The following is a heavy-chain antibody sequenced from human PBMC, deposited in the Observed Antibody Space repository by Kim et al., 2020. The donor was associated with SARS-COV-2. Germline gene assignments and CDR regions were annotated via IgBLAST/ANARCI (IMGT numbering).Heavy chain of an antibody. CDR2: ISTRGESI. V-gene: IGHV3-11*01. CDR1: GLSFSDSY. J-gene: IGHJ4*02. D-gene: IGHD5-12*01. CDR3: ARSGNGYNAFGI. Sequence: GGSLRLSCAASGLSFSDSYMNWVRQAPGKGLEWLSFISTRGESIFYADSVEGRFTISRDNAKNTLYLQMNYLGDEDTAVYYCARSGNGYNAFGIWGKGVLVTVSS.